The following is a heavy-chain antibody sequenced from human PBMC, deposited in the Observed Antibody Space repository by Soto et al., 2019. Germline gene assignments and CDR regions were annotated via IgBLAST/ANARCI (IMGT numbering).Heavy chain of an antibody. CDR1: GFTFSSYG. CDR3: SKDGSSWYKGPGTWFDP. V-gene: IGHV3-30*18. Sequence: HPGGSLRLSCAASGFTFSSYGMHWVRQAPGKGLEWVAVISYDGSNKYYADSVKGRFTISRDNSKNTLYLQMNSLRAEDTAVYYCSKDGSSWYKGPGTWFDPWGQGTLVTVSS. D-gene: IGHD6-13*01. CDR2: ISYDGSNK. J-gene: IGHJ5*02.